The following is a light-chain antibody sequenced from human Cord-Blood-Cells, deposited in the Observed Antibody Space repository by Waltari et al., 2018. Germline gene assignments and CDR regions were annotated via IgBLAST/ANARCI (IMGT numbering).Light chain of an antibody. Sequence: DIQMTQSPSTLSASVGDRVTITCRASQSISSWLAWYQQKPGKAPKLLIYDASSLDSGVPARFSGSGSGTEFTLTISSLQPDDFATYYCQQYNSYSSITFGQGTRLEIK. J-gene: IGKJ5*01. CDR1: QSISSW. V-gene: IGKV1-5*01. CDR2: DAS. CDR3: QQYNSYSSIT.